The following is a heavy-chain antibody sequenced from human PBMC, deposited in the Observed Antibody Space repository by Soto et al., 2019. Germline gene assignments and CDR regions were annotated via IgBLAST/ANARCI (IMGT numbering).Heavy chain of an antibody. CDR2: IIPIFGTA. CDR1: GGTFSSYT. V-gene: IGHV1-69*01. CDR3: ARDPLSHNAFDI. J-gene: IGHJ3*02. Sequence: QVQLVQSGAEVKKPGSSVKVSCKASGGTFSSYTISWVRQAPGQGLEWMGGIIPIFGTANYAQKFQGSVTITADESTSTAYMGLSSLRSEDKAVSHFARDPLSHNAFDIWGRGTMVTVSS.